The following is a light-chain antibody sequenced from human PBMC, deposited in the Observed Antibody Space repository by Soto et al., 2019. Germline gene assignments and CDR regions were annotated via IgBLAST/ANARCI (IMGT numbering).Light chain of an antibody. Sequence: DIVMTQSPDSLAVSLGERATINCKSSQSVLYSSNNKNYLAWYQQKPGQPPKLLIYWASTRESGVPDRFSGSGSGTDVTLTISSLQAEDGAVYYCQQYYSPMYTCGQGTKLEIK. J-gene: IGKJ2*01. CDR3: QQYYSPMYT. V-gene: IGKV4-1*01. CDR1: QSVLYSSNNKNY. CDR2: WAS.